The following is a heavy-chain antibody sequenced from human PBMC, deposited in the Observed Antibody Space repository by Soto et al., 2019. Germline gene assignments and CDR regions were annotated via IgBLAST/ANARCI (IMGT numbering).Heavy chain of an antibody. CDR3: ARRAGDGYERYYFNY. D-gene: IGHD2-21*01. Sequence: QLQLQESGPGLVKPSETLSLTCTVSGGSISSSSYYWGWIRQPPGKGLEWIGSIHYSGSTYYNPSLKSRVTLSVDMSTNQFPLKLSPGPVADTAESDRARRAGDGYERYYFNYWGQGTLVTVSS. CDR2: IHYSGST. V-gene: IGHV4-39*01. CDR1: GGSISSSSYY. J-gene: IGHJ4*02.